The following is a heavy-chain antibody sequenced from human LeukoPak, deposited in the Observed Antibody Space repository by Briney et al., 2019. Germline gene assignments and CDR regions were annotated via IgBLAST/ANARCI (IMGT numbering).Heavy chain of an antibody. J-gene: IGHJ4*02. CDR1: GGTFSSYA. CDR2: IIPIFGTA. Sequence: SVKVSCKASGGTFSSYAISWVRQAPGQGLEWMGGIIPIFGTANYAQKFQGRVTMTRDTSTSTVYMELSSLRSEDTAVYYCARTYGSGGYYFDYWGQGTLVTVSS. V-gene: IGHV1-69*05. D-gene: IGHD3-10*01. CDR3: ARTYGSGGYYFDY.